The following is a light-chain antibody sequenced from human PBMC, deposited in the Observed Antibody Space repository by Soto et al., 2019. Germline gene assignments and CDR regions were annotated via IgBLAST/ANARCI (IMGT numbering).Light chain of an antibody. Sequence: EIVMTQSPATLSVSPGERATLSCRASQSVSSNLAWYQQKPDQAPRLLIYGASTRATGIPARFSGSGSGTEFTLAISSLQSEDFAVYYYQQYNKWPPYTFGQGTKLEIK. CDR1: QSVSSN. V-gene: IGKV3-15*01. CDR2: GAS. CDR3: QQYNKWPPYT. J-gene: IGKJ2*01.